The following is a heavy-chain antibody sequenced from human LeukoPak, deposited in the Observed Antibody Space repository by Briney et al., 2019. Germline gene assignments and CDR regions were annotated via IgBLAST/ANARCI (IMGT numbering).Heavy chain of an antibody. V-gene: IGHV3-23*01. CDR2: ISSSGGST. D-gene: IGHD6-13*01. J-gene: IGHJ4*02. Sequence: QPGGSLRLSCAASGFTFSSYAMSRVRQAPGKGLEWVSAISSSGGSTYYADSVKGRFTISRDNSKNTLYLQMNSLRAEDTAVYYCAKFCRRSRDPGYSSSWDLGYWGQGTLVTVSS. CDR3: AKFCRRSRDPGYSSSWDLGY. CDR1: GFTFSSYA.